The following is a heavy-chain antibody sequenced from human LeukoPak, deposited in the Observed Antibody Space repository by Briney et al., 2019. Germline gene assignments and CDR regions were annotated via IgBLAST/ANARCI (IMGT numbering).Heavy chain of an antibody. Sequence: ASVKVSCKVSGYTLTELSMHWVRQAPGKGLEWMGGFDPEDGETIYAQKFQGRVTMTEDTSTDTAYMELSSLRSEDTAVYYCARAVRRYDSSGYTRTYYYYMDVWGKGTTVTVSS. CDR1: GYTLTELS. CDR3: ARAVRRYDSSGYTRTYYYYMDV. D-gene: IGHD3-22*01. CDR2: FDPEDGET. J-gene: IGHJ6*03. V-gene: IGHV1-24*01.